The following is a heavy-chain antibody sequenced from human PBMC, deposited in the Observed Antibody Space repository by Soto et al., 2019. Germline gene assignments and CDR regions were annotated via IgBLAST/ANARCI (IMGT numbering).Heavy chain of an antibody. D-gene: IGHD3-9*01. V-gene: IGHV3-23*01. CDR2: ISGRGATT. J-gene: IGHJ5*01. Sequence: GGSLRLSCAASGFTFSSYAMTWVRQAPGKGLEWVSGISGRGATTSYADSVKGRFTVSRDNSKNTLYLQMNSLRVEDTAVYHCAKLLYFDWSAYNWFEYWGQGT. CDR3: AKLLYFDWSAYNWFEY. CDR1: GFTFSSYA.